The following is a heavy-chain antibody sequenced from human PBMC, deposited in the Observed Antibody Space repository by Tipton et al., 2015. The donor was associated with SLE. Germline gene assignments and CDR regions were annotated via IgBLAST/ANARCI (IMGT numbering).Heavy chain of an antibody. Sequence: TLSLTCTVSGYSISSGYYWSWFRQSTGRGLEWIGRVYSSGSANYNPALISRVSMSVDISKNQFFLTLRSVTAADTAVYFCARGDVDWGQGTLVTVSS. J-gene: IGHJ4*02. D-gene: IGHD5-24*01. CDR3: ARGDVD. V-gene: IGHV4-61*02. CDR1: GYSISSGYY. CDR2: VYSSGSA.